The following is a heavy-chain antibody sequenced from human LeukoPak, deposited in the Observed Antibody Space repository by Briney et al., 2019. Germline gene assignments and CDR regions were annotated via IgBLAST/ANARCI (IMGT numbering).Heavy chain of an antibody. CDR2: IRYDGSNK. D-gene: IGHD4-23*01. J-gene: IGHJ4*02. Sequence: GGSLRLSCAASGFTFSSYGMHWVRQAPGKGLEWVAFIRYDGSNKYYADSVKGRFTISRDNSKNTLYLQMNTLRAEDTAVYYCAKDQYRIIDYGGNSGDYWGQGTLVTVSS. V-gene: IGHV3-30*02. CDR1: GFTFSSYG. CDR3: AKDQYRIIDYGGNSGDY.